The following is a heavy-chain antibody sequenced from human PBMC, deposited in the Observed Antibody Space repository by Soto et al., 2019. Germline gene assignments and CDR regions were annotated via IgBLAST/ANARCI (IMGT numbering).Heavy chain of an antibody. J-gene: IGHJ6*02. V-gene: IGHV1-46*01. CDR2: INPSGGST. D-gene: IGHD2-21*02. Sequence: ASVKVSCXASGYTFTSYYMHWVRQAPGQGLEWMGIINPSGGSTSYAQKFQGRVTMTRDTSTSTVYMELSSLRSEDTAVYYCAREGGGNSVYYYYGMDVWGQGTTVTVS. CDR3: AREGGGNSVYYYYGMDV. CDR1: GYTFTSYY.